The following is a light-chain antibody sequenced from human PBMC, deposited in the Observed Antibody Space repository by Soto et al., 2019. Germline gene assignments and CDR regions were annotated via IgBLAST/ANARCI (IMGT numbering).Light chain of an antibody. Sequence: QTVVTQPASVSGSPGQSITISCTGTSSDVGRYNLVSWYQQLPGKAPKLIIYEVNERPSGISDRFSGSKSGNTASLTSSGLQDEDEADYFCCSYVGSSILMFGGGTKLTVL. CDR3: CSYVGSSILM. CDR2: EVN. J-gene: IGLJ3*02. V-gene: IGLV2-23*02. CDR1: SSDVGRYNL.